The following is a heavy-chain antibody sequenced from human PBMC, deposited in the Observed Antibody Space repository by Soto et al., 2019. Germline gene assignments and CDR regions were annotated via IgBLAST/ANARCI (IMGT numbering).Heavy chain of an antibody. Sequence: GESLKISCKGSGYSFTSYWIGWVRQMPGKSLEWMGIIYPGDSDTRYSPSFQGQVTISADKSISTAYLQWSSLKASDTAMYYCARLGIAVAGTFGMDVWGQGTTVTVSS. V-gene: IGHV5-51*01. CDR2: IYPGDSDT. J-gene: IGHJ6*02. D-gene: IGHD6-19*01. CDR1: GYSFTSYW. CDR3: ARLGIAVAGTFGMDV.